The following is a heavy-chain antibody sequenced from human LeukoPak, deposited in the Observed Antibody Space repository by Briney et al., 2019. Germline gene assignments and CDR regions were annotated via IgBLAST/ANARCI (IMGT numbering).Heavy chain of an antibody. D-gene: IGHD6-19*01. Sequence: SETLSLTCTVSGGSISSGGYYWSWIRQPPGKGLEWIGYIYYSGSTNYNPSLKSRVTISVDTSKNQFSLKLSSVTAADTAVYYCARQRAQWRGIGDIWGQGTMVTVSS. V-gene: IGHV4-61*08. CDR3: ARQRAQWRGIGDI. CDR1: GGSISSGGYY. CDR2: IYYSGST. J-gene: IGHJ3*02.